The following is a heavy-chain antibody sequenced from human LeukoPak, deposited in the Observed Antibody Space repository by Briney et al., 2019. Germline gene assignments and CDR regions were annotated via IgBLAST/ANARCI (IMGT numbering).Heavy chain of an antibody. D-gene: IGHD1-26*01. CDR1: GFTFSSYS. J-gene: IGHJ4*02. CDR3: ARDSPSSGSYYALGY. V-gene: IGHV3-21*01. CDR2: ISSSSSYI. Sequence: GGSLRLSCAASGFTFSSYSMNWVRQAPGKGLEWVSSISSSSSYIYYADSVKGRFTISRDNAKNSLYLQMNSLRAEDTAVYYCARDSPSSGSYYALGYWGQGTLVTVSS.